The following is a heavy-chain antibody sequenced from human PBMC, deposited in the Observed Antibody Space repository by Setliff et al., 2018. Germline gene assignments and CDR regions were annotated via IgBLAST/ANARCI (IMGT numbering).Heavy chain of an antibody. V-gene: IGHV4-59*01. CDR2: IYDSGNT. CDR1: GGSINSYH. Sequence: SETLSLTCTVSGGSINSYHWRWIRQPPGKGLEWIGYIYDSGNTYYNPSLKSRVTISVDMSTNQFSLNLTSVTAADTAVYYCARDKGYNHYYMDVRGKGTTVTVSS. CDR3: ARDKGYNHYYMDV. J-gene: IGHJ6*03.